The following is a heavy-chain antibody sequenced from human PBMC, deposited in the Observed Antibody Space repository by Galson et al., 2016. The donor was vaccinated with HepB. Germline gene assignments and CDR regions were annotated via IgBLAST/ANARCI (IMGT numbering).Heavy chain of an antibody. Sequence: SLRLSCAASGFTVISNYMTWVRQAPGKGLEWVSVVYSGGSTYYADSVKGRFTISRDNSKNTLYLQMNGLRAEDTAIYYCARDAGYYGMDVWGQGTTVTVSS. V-gene: IGHV3-53*01. CDR3: ARDAGYYGMDV. CDR1: GFTVISNY. CDR2: VYSGGST. J-gene: IGHJ6*02.